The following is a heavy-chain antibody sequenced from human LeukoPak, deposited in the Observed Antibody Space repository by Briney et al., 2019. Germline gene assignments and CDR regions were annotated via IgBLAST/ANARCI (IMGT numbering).Heavy chain of an antibody. V-gene: IGHV4-39*07. Sequence: SETLSLTCTVSGGSISSSSYYWGWIRQPPGKGLEWIGSIYYSGSTYYNPSLKSRVTISVDTSKNQFSLKLSSVTAADTAVYYCARDIQTYYFDYWGQGTLVTVSS. CDR2: IYYSGST. CDR3: ARDIQTYYFDY. CDR1: GGSISSSSYY. J-gene: IGHJ4*02.